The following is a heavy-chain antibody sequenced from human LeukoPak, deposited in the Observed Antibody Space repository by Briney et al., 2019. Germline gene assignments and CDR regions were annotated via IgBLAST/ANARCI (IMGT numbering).Heavy chain of an antibody. Sequence: GGSLRLSCAASGFTFSSYAMSWVRQAPGKGLEWVSSISGSGGSTYYADSVKGRFTISRDNSKNTLYLQMNSLRAEDTAVYYCAKDYYDSSGFDAFDIWGQGTMVTVSS. CDR2: ISGSGGST. V-gene: IGHV3-23*01. J-gene: IGHJ3*02. CDR1: GFTFSSYA. CDR3: AKDYYDSSGFDAFDI. D-gene: IGHD3-22*01.